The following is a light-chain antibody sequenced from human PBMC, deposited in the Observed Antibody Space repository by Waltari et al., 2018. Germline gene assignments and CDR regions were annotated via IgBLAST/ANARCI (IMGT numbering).Light chain of an antibody. CDR3: CSYAGGSRVI. J-gene: IGLJ2*01. V-gene: IGLV2-23*01. Sequence: QSALTQPASLSGPPGQSITISCAGTTNDIGTSNFVSWFQHFPGQAPKLLVSEATKRPSGVSYRCSGSKSGNTASLTISGLQAEDEADYYCCSYAGGSRVIFGGGTKLTVL. CDR1: TNDIGTSNF. CDR2: EAT.